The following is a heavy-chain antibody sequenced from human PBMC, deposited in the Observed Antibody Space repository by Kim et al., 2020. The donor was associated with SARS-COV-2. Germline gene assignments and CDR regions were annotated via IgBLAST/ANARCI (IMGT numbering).Heavy chain of an antibody. J-gene: IGHJ5*02. CDR2: ISYDGSNK. V-gene: IGHV3-30-3*01. CDR1: GFTFSSYA. D-gene: IGHD5-18*01. CDR3: ASSGGPNDSYGYNWFDP. Sequence: GGSLRLSCAASGFTFSSYAMHWVRQAPGKGLEWVAVISYDGSNKYYAASVNGRFTISRDNSKNTLYLQMNSLRADDTAVYYCASSGGPNDSYGYNWFDPWGQGTLVTVSS.